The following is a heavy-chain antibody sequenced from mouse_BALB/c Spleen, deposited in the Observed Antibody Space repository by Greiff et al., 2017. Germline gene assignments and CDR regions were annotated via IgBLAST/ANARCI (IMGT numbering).Heavy chain of an antibody. D-gene: IGHD1-1*01. CDR3: ARGSPRWYFDV. CDR2: ILPGSGST. CDR1: GYTFSSYW. V-gene: IGHV1-9*01. Sequence: VKLVESGAELMKPGASVKISCKATGYTFSSYWIEWVKQRPGHGLEWIGEILPGSGSTNYNEKFKGKATFTADTSSNTAYMQLSSLTSEDSAVYYCARGSPRWYFDVWGAGTTVTVSS. J-gene: IGHJ1*01.